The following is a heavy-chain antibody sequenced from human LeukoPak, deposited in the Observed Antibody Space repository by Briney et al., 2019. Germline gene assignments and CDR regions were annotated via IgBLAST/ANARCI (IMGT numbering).Heavy chain of an antibody. CDR2: IYHSGST. V-gene: IGHV4-4*02. J-gene: IGHJ4*02. Sequence: SETLSLTCAVSGGSISSSNWWSWVRQPPGKGLEWIGEIYHSGSTNYNPSLKSRVTISVDKSKNQFSLKLNSVTAADTAVYYCARYYSGSGTYQEFDYWGQGILVTVSS. CDR1: GGSISSSNW. D-gene: IGHD3-10*01. CDR3: ARYYSGSGTYQEFDY.